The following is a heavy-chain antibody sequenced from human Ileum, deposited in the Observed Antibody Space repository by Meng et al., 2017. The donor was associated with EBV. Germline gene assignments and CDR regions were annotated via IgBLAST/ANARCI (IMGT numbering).Heavy chain of an antibody. CDR2: IQHSGST. CDR3: ARAHPVVYFFDY. D-gene: IGHD4-23*01. J-gene: IGHJ4*02. CDR1: GGSIRSGGHS. V-gene: IGHV4-30-2*01. Sequence: SGPGPAHPAHHRSLPCAWSGGSIRSGGHSWSWIRQPPGKGLEWIGDIQHSGSTYYNPSLKSRVTISVDRSRNQFSLKLSSVTAADTAVYYCARAHPVVYFFDYWGQGALVTVSS.